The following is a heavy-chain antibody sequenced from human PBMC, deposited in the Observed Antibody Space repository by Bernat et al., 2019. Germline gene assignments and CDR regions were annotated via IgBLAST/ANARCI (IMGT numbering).Heavy chain of an antibody. J-gene: IGHJ4*02. V-gene: IGHV3-30-3*01. CDR2: ISYDGNNK. CDR1: GFTFSSYA. D-gene: IGHD3-22*01. CDR3: AKDLGDSSGYDNY. Sequence: QVQLVESGGGVVQPGRSLRLSCAASGFTFSSYAMHWVRQAPGKGLEWVAVISYDGNNKYSADSVKGRFTISRDNSKNTLYLQMNSLRAEDTAVYYCAKDLGDSSGYDNYWGQGTLVTVSS.